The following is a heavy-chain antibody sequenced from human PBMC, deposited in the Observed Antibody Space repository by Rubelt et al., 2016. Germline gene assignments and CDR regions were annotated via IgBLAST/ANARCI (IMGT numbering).Heavy chain of an antibody. Sequence: QVQLQQWGAGLLKPSETLSLTCAVYGGSFSGYYWRWIRQPPGQGLEWIGEINHSGSTNYNPSLKSRVTISVETSKNQFSRKLSSVTAADTAVYYCARTTLSSSWYPDYWGQGTLVTVSS. J-gene: IGHJ4*02. CDR3: ARTTLSSSWYPDY. D-gene: IGHD6-13*01. V-gene: IGHV4-34*01. CDR1: GGSFSGYY. CDR2: INHSGST.